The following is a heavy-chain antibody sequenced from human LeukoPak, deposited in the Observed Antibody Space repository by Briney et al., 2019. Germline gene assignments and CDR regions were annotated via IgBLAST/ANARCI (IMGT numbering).Heavy chain of an antibody. CDR2: ISGSGAYT. D-gene: IGHD3-10*01. Sequence: PGGSMRLSCAASGFTFSSNAMTWVRQAPGKGLEWVSCISGSGAYTYYADSVKGRFTISRDNSKSTLYLQMNSLRAEDTAVYYCAKGAFERFGEPSDYWGQGTLVSVSS. CDR1: GFTFSSNA. V-gene: IGHV3-23*01. CDR3: AKGAFERFGEPSDY. J-gene: IGHJ4*02.